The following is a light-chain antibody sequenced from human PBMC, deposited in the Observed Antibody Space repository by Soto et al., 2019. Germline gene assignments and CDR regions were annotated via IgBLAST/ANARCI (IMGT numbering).Light chain of an antibody. CDR2: GAS. CDR3: HQYNNWPRT. V-gene: IGKV3-15*01. J-gene: IGKJ2*01. CDR1: QNINSN. Sequence: LLTQSPATRSVSPGDIATLSCRASQNINSNLAWYQQKPGQAPRLLLYGASTRAAGFPARFSGSGSGTEFVLTITGLQSEDFALYYCHQYNNWPRTFGQGTKVDIK.